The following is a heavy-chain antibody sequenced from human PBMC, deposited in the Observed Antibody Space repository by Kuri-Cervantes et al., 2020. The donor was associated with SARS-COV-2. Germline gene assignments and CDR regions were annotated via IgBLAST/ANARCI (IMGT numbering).Heavy chain of an antibody. D-gene: IGHD3-10*01. Sequence: GESLKISCLTSGFTFTDYGMAWVRRAPGKVLEWVSSINYSGGSTYYAASVRGRFTISRDNSKNMLYLQMNSLRAEDTAIYYCAKRPNQYGSGSNSYYYMDVWAKGARSPSP. CDR2: INYSGGST. CDR1: GFTFTDYG. CDR3: AKRPNQYGSGSNSYYYMDV. J-gene: IGHJ6*03. V-gene: IGHV3-23*01.